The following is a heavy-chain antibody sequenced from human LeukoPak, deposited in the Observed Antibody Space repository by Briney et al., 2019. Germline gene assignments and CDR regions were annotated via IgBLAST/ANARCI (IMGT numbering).Heavy chain of an antibody. CDR3: ARDPPRIVVVVAATNYYGMDV. CDR2: ISAYNGNT. V-gene: IGHV1-18*01. J-gene: IGHJ6*02. Sequence: ASVKVSCKASGYTFTSYGISWVRQAPGQGLEWMGWISAYNGNTNYAQKLQGRVTMTADTSTSTAYMELRSLRSDDTAVYYCARDPPRIVVVVAATNYYGMDVWGQGTTVTVSS. CDR1: GYTFTSYG. D-gene: IGHD2-15*01.